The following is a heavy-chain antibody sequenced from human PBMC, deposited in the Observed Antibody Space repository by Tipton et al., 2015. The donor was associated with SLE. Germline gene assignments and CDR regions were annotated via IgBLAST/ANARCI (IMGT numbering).Heavy chain of an antibody. Sequence: QLVQSGAEVKKPGESLKISCKGSGHSFTTYWIGWVRQMPGKGLEWMGIIYPADSDTRYSPSFQGQVTISADKSISTAYLEWSSLKASDTAMYYCARRVAVAVYWYFDLWGRGTLVTVSS. CDR3: ARRVAVAVYWYFDL. CDR2: IYPADSDT. D-gene: IGHD6-19*01. V-gene: IGHV5-51*03. CDR1: GHSFTTYW. J-gene: IGHJ2*01.